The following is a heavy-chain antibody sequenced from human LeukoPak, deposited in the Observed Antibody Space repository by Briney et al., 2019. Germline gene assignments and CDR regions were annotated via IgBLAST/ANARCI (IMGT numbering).Heavy chain of an antibody. D-gene: IGHD2-8*01. CDR1: GGSISSYY. CDR2: MYYSGST. Sequence: SETLSLTCTVSGGSISSYYWSRIRQPPGKGLEWIGYMYYSGSTNYNPSLKSRVTMSVDTSKNHFSLKMSSVTAAGTAVYYCARDIGGRYSWYYFDYWGRGTLVTVSS. J-gene: IGHJ4*02. V-gene: IGHV4-59*01. CDR3: ARDIGGRYSWYYFDY.